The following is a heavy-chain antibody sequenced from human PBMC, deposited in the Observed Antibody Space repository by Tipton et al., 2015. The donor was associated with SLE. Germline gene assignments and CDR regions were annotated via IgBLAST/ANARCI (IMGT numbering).Heavy chain of an antibody. V-gene: IGHV3-30*02. D-gene: IGHD3-10*01. CDR2: IRYDGSNK. CDR1: GFTFSSHG. Sequence: SLRLSCAASGFTFSSHGMHWVRQAPGKGLEWAAFIRYDGSNKYYADSVKGRFTISRDNSKNTLYLQMNSLRPEDTAVYYCATRGEGYWGQGTLVTVSS. J-gene: IGHJ4*02. CDR3: ATRGEGY.